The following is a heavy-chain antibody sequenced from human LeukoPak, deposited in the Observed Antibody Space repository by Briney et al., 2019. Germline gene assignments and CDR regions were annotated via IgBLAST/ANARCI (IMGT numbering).Heavy chain of an antibody. V-gene: IGHV3-30*18. J-gene: IGHJ4*02. CDR1: GFTFSSYG. D-gene: IGHD6-19*01. CDR2: ISYHGINK. Sequence: GGSLRLSCAASGFTFSSYGMHWVRQAPGKELEWVAVISYHGINKFYADSVKGRFTISRDNSKNTLYLQMNSLRAEDTALYYCAKDRVARSSWFIFDYWGQGTLVIGSS. CDR3: AKDRVARSSWFIFDY.